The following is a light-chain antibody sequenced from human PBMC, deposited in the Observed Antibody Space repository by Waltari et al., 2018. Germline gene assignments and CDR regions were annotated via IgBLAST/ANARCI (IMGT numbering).Light chain of an antibody. CDR3: QSADSITTFEV. CDR1: TLPNQY. J-gene: IGLJ3*02. Sequence: SFELTQPPSVSVSPGQTASIPCSGETLPNQYTSWYQQKAGQAPVLVIFKDTERPSGIPERFSGSSSGTVVTLTITGVRTEDEADYYCQSADSITTFEVFGGGTKLTVL. V-gene: IGLV3-25*03. CDR2: KDT.